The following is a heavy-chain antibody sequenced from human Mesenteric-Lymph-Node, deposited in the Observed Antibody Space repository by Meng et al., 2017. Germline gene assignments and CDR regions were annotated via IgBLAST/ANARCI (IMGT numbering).Heavy chain of an antibody. V-gene: IGHV3-11*04. Sequence: GELVGSGGGLFKAGASLRLSCAASGFPFSDYYMTWIRQPPGPGLGWLASVSPTSGSLYFADSVKGRFSISRDNAKNSVSLQMTRLRVEDTAVYYCARDHGSLNWFDPWGQGTLVTVSS. D-gene: IGHD6-25*01. CDR3: ARDHGSLNWFDP. CDR2: VSPTSGSL. CDR1: GFPFSDYY. J-gene: IGHJ5*02.